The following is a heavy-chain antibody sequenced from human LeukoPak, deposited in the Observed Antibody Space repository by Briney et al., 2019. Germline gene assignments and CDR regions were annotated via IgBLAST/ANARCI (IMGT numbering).Heavy chain of an antibody. CDR2: IYYSGST. V-gene: IGHV4-39*07. J-gene: IGHJ4*02. Sequence: SETLSLTCTVSGGSISSSSYYWGWIRQPPGKGLEWIGSIYYSGSTYYNPSLKSRVTISVDTSKNQFSLKLSSVTAADTAVYYCASLYSSASEGDYWGQGTLVTVSS. D-gene: IGHD6-6*01. CDR1: GGSISSSSYY. CDR3: ASLYSSASEGDY.